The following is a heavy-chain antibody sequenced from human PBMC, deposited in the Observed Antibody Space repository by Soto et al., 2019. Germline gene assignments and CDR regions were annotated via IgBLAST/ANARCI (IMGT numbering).Heavy chain of an antibody. D-gene: IGHD5-12*01. CDR2: TYYRSKRHN. V-gene: IGHV6-1*01. J-gene: IGHJ4*02. CDR3: ARDHPELVSVATITSWEGSLDY. Sequence: SQTLSLTCAISGDSVSSNSAAWNWGRQSPSRGLEWLGRTYYRSKRHNDYAVSVKSRIPINPDTSKNQFSLKLGSVTAADTAVYYCARDHPELVSVATITSWEGSLDYWGQGTLVTVSS. CDR1: GDSVSSNSAA.